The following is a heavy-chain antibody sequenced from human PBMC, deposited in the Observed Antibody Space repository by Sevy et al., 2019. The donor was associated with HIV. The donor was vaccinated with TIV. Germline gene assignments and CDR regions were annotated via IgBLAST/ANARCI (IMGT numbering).Heavy chain of an antibody. Sequence: GGSLRLSCAASGFTFSSYWMSWVRQAPGKGLEWVANIKQDGSEKYYVDSVKGRSTISRDNAKNSLYLQMNSLRAEDTALYYCARGVVVIALAFYYWGQGTLVTVSS. D-gene: IGHD2-21*01. J-gene: IGHJ4*02. CDR3: ARGVVVIALAFYY. CDR2: IKQDGSEK. V-gene: IGHV3-7*03. CDR1: GFTFSSYW.